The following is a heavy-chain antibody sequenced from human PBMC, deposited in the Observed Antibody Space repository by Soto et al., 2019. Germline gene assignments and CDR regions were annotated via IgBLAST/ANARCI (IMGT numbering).Heavy chain of an antibody. J-gene: IGHJ4*02. V-gene: IGHV1-3*01. CDR2: INAGNGNK. CDR1: GYSFRNQG. CDR3: APPPQYYLY. D-gene: IGHD3-10*01. Sequence: GTSVKVSGRAAGYSFRNQGMHWVRQSPGQRLEWMGWINAGNGNKKYSQKFQGRVTITRDTSANIGYMELSSLRSEDRAVSYCAPPPQYYLYWGQTTLSTLSS.